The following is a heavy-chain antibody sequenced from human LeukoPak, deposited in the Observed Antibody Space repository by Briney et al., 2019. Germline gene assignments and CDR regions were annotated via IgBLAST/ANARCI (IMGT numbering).Heavy chain of an antibody. CDR1: GYTFTSYA. V-gene: IGHV1-3*01. J-gene: IGHJ4*02. CDR3: ARRSDDYDSSAYYH. CDR2: INAGNGNT. Sequence: GASVKVSCKASGYTFTSYAMHWVRQAPGQRLEWMGWINAGNGNTGYAQKFQGRVTMTMDPSISTAYMELSSLRSEDTAVYYCARRSDDYDSSAYYHWGQGTLVTVSS. D-gene: IGHD3-22*01.